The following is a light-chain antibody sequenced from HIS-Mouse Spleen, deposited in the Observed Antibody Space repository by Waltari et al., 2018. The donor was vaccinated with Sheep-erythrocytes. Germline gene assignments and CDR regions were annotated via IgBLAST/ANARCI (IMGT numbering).Light chain of an antibody. J-gene: IGLJ3*02. CDR2: EGS. CDR1: SSDVGSYNL. V-gene: IGLV2-14*02. Sequence: QSALTQPASVSGSPGQSITISCTGTSSDVGSYNLGSWYQQHPGKAPKLTIYEGSKRPSGVSNRFSGSKSGNTASLTISVLQAEDEADYYCSSYAGSNNWVFGGGTKLTVL. CDR3: SSYAGSNNWV.